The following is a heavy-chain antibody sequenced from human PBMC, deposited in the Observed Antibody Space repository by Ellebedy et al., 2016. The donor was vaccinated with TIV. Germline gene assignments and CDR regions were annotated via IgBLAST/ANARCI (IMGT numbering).Heavy chain of an antibody. D-gene: IGHD6-13*01. CDR1: GFTLTSYG. J-gene: IGHJ3*02. V-gene: IGHV1-18*04. CDR3: ARGSSTSWYGGAFDK. CDR2: ISGKNGNT. Sequence: AASVKVSCKASGFTLTSYGINWVRQAPGQGLSWMGWISGKNGNTNYAQKVQGRLTLTTDTSTNTAYMELRSLRSDDTAVYYCARGSSTSWYGGAFDKWGKGTMVTVSS.